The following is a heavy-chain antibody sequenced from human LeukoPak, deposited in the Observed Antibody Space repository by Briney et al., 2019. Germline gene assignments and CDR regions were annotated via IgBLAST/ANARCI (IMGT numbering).Heavy chain of an antibody. V-gene: IGHV1-2*02. J-gene: IGHJ4*02. CDR2: INPNSGGT. CDR3: ARAATSSQYYDFWSGYYQPESYFDY. Sequence: GASVRVSCKASGYTFTGYYMHWVRQAPGQGLEWMGWINPNSGGTNYAQKFQGRVTMTRDTSISTAYMELSRLRPDDTAVYYCARAATSSQYYDFWSGYYQPESYFDYWGQGTLVTVSS. D-gene: IGHD3-3*01. CDR1: GYTFTGYY.